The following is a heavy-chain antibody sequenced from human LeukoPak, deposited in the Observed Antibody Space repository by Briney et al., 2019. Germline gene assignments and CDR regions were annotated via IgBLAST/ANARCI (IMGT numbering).Heavy chain of an antibody. CDR3: ARDSYGGNGKGGMDV. J-gene: IGHJ6*02. D-gene: IGHD4-23*01. CDR2: ISAYNGNT. Sequence: GASVKVSCKASGYTFTSYGISWVRQAPGQGLEWMGWISAYNGNTNYAQKLQGRVTMTTDTSTSTAYMELRSLRSDDTAVYYCARDSYGGNGKGGMDVWGQGTTVTVSS. CDR1: GYTFTSYG. V-gene: IGHV1-18*01.